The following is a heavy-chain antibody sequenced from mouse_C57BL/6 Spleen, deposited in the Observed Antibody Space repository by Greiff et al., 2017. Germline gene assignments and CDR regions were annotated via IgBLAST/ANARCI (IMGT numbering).Heavy chain of an antibody. D-gene: IGHD2-2*01. CDR1: GYTFTSYW. Sequence: VKLQQSGAELVKPGASVKLSCKASGYTFTSYWMHWVKQRPGRGLEWIGRIDPNSGGTKYNEKFKSKATLTVDKPSSTAYMQLSSLTSEDSAVYYCARCEVTNWYFDVWGTGTTVTVSS. J-gene: IGHJ1*03. CDR2: IDPNSGGT. CDR3: ARCEVTNWYFDV. V-gene: IGHV1-72*01.